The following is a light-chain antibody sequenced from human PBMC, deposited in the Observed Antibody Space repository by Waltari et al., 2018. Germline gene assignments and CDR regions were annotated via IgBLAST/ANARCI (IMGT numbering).Light chain of an antibody. CDR1: GRDVGGYNL. Sequence: QSALTHPAPGFGPPGQSITIPCPGTGRDVGGYNLFSGYQHPPGKAPKLMLYDVSNRPSGVSNRFSGSKSGNTASLTISGLQAEDEADYYCSSYTSSRTLIFGGGTKLTVL. J-gene: IGLJ2*01. V-gene: IGLV2-14*03. CDR3: SSYTSSRTLI. CDR2: DVS.